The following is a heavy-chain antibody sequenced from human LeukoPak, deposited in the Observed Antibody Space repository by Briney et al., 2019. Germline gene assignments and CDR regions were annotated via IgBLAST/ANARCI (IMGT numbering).Heavy chain of an antibody. J-gene: IGHJ5*02. CDR3: ARVEILEWLSSGCWFDP. D-gene: IGHD3-3*01. CDR1: GGSISSGGYY. V-gene: IGHV4-31*03. Sequence: PSETLSLTCTVSGGSISSGGYYWSWIRQHPGKGLEWIGYIYYSGSTYYNPSLKSRVTISVDKSKNQFSLKLSSVTAADTAVYYCARVEILEWLSSGCWFDPWGQGTLVTVSS. CDR2: IYYSGST.